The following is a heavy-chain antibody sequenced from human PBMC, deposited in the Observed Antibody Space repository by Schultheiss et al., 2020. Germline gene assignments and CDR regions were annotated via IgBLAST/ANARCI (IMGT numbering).Heavy chain of an antibody. CDR2: INHSGST. CDR3: ARARRHFGVVTLTGNWFDP. J-gene: IGHJ5*02. Sequence: SETLSLTCAVYGGSFSGYYWSWIRQPPGKGLEWIGEINHSGSTNYNPSLKSRVTISVDTSKNQFSLKLSSVTAADTAVYYCARARRHFGVVTLTGNWFDPWGQGTLVNGYS. V-gene: IGHV4-34*01. CDR1: GGSFSGYY. D-gene: IGHD3-3*01.